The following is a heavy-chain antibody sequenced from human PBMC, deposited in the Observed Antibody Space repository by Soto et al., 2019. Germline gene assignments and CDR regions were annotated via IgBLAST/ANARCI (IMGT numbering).Heavy chain of an antibody. J-gene: IGHJ6*02. Sequence: GGSLRLSCAASGFTFSSYAMHWVRQAPGKGLEWVAVISYDGSNKYYADSVKGRFTISRDNSKNTLYLQMNSLRAEDTAVYYCAKVGYSSSSFGMDVWGQGTTVTVSS. CDR3: AKVGYSSSSFGMDV. CDR2: ISYDGSNK. D-gene: IGHD6-13*01. V-gene: IGHV3-30-3*01. CDR1: GFTFSSYA.